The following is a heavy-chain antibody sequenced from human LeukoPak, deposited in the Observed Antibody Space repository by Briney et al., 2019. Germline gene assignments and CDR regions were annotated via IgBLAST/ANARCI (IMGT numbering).Heavy chain of an antibody. D-gene: IGHD6-19*01. CDR2: ISAYNGNT. CDR1: GYTFTSYG. Sequence: ASVKVSCKASGYTFTSYGISWVRQAPGQGLEWMGWISAYNGNTNYAQKLQGRVTMTTDTSTSTAYMELRSLRSDDTAVYYCASSPLPSRREAVECWGQGTLVTVSS. CDR3: ASSPLPSRREAVEC. V-gene: IGHV1-18*01. J-gene: IGHJ4*02.